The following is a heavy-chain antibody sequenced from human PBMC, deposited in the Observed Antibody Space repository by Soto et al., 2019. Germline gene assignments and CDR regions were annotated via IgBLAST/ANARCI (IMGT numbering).Heavy chain of an antibody. CDR2: ISTYDGNT. J-gene: IGHJ5*02. CDR3: ARKSSSSSWSDP. CDR1: GYTFFTYG. D-gene: IGHD6-6*01. Sequence: QVQLVQSGAEVKKPGASVKVSCKASGYTFFTYGITWVRQAPGQGLEWMGWISTYDGNTDYAQKLQGRVTMTTDTSTRTAYMELRSLRSDDTAVYYCARKSSSSSWSDPWGQGTLVTVSS. V-gene: IGHV1-18*01.